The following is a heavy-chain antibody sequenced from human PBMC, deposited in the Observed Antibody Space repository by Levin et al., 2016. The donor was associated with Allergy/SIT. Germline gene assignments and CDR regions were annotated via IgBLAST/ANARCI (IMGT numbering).Heavy chain of an antibody. J-gene: IGHJ4*02. CDR1: AYSISSGHY. Sequence: SETLSLTCAVSAYSISSGHYWGWIRQPPGKGLEWIGSINHSGRTYYNPSFKSRVTISVDTSKNQFSLKLSSMTAADTAMYYCARRDSWSLDYWGQGILVTVSS. CDR3: ARRDSWSLDY. D-gene: IGHD1-26*01. V-gene: IGHV4-38-2*01. CDR2: INHSGRT.